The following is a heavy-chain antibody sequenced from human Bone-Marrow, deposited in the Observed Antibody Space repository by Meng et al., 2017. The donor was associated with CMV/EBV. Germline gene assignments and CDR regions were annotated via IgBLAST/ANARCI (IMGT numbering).Heavy chain of an antibody. J-gene: IGHJ2*01. CDR2: INHSGST. CDR1: YY. V-gene: IGHV4-34*01. CDR3: ARGRLDGRHHTVTTFLFAWYFDL. D-gene: IGHD4-17*01. Sequence: YYWSWIRQPPGKGLEWLGEINHSGSTNYNPSLKSRVTISVDTSKNQFSLKLSSVTAADTAVYYCARGRLDGRHHTVTTFLFAWYFDLWGRGTLVTVSS.